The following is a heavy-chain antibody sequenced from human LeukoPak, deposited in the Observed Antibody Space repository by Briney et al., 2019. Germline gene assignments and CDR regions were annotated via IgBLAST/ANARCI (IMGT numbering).Heavy chain of an antibody. CDR3: ATTLTVAQYYFDY. V-gene: IGHV3-30*02. Sequence: GGSLRLSCSASGFTFISYGMHWVRQAPGKGLEWVAFIRYDGSNKYYADSVKGRFTISRDNSKNTLYLQMNSMRAEDTAVYYCATTLTVAQYYFDYWGQGTLVTVSS. D-gene: IGHD4-23*01. J-gene: IGHJ4*02. CDR2: IRYDGSNK. CDR1: GFTFISYG.